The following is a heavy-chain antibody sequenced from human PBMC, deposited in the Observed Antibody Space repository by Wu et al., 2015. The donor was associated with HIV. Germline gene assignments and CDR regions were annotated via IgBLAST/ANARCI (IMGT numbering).Heavy chain of an antibody. CDR2: ISTYNGDT. CDR3: TRRQQLLDQ. J-gene: IGHJ4*02. V-gene: IGHV1-18*01. D-gene: IGHD6-13*01. CDR1: GYTFTSYG. Sequence: QVQVVQSGAEVKKPGASVKVSCKTSGYTFTSYGISWVRQAPGQGLEWMGWISTYNGDTNYAQKLQGRVTMTTDTSTSTAYMELRSLKSDDTALYYCTRRQQLLDQWGQGTLVTVSS.